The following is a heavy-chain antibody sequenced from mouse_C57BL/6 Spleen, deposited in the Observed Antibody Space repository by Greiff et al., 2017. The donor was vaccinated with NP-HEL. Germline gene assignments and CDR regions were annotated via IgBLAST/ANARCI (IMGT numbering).Heavy chain of an antibody. V-gene: IGHV3-6*01. CDR3: AREPSNGGY. J-gene: IGHJ2*01. Sequence: VQLKESGPGLVKPSQSLSLTCSVTGYSITSGYYWNWIRQFPGNKLEWMGYISYDGSNNYNPSLKNRISITRDTSKNQFFLKLNSVTTEDTATYYCAREPSNGGYWGQGTTLTVSS. CDR2: ISYDGSN. D-gene: IGHD4-1*01. CDR1: GYSITSGYY.